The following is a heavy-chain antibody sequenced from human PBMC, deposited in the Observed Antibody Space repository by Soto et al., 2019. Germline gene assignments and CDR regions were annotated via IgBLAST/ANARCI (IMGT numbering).Heavy chain of an antibody. CDR1: GGSISSSNW. J-gene: IGHJ4*02. CDR3: AGGVGYSDYYCDY. CDR2: IYHSGST. Sequence: QVQLQESGPGLVKPSGTLSLTCAVSGGSISSSNWWNWVRQPPGKGLEWIGEIYHSGSTNYNPSRKRRVTISVEKSNNHFSLKLCSVTAADAAVYYGAGGVGYSDYYCDYWGLGTLVTVSS. D-gene: IGHD4-17*01. V-gene: IGHV4-4*02.